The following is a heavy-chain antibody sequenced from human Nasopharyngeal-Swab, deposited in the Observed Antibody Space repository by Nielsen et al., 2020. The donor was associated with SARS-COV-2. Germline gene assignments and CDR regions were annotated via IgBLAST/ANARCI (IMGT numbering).Heavy chain of an antibody. V-gene: IGHV3-23*01. Sequence: GGSLRLSCAASGFTFSSYSMSWPPHAPGKALEWVSTISGNGDTTYYADSVKGRFTIPRDNSENTVYLQMDSLRGEDTAVYYCARDAPAHYGAFYWGRGTLVTVSS. CDR1: GFTFSSYS. D-gene: IGHD4-17*01. CDR3: ARDAPAHYGAFY. CDR2: ISGNGDTT. J-gene: IGHJ4*02.